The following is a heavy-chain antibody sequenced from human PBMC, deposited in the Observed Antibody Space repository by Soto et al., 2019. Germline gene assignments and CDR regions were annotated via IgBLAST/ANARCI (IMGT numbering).Heavy chain of an antibody. CDR3: ASGEGGEYSSKPVS. D-gene: IGHD6-6*01. CDR1: GYPFTSYG. V-gene: IGHV1-18*04. Sequence: QVQLVQSGVEVKKPGASVKVSCKASGYPFTSYGVSWVRQAPGQGLEWMGWINTYNGNTNYLQKFQGRITLTTDTSTNPAYMALGTLSTSTSAGNVGASGEGGEYSSKPVSWGQRTLVTASP. CDR2: INTYNGNT. J-gene: IGHJ5*02.